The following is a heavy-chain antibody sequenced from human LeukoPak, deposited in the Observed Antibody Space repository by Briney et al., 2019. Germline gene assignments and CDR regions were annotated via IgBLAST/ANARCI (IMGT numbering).Heavy chain of an antibody. D-gene: IGHD5-18*01. Sequence: SVKVSCKASGGTFSSYAISWVRQAPGQGLEWMGRIIPIFVTANYAQKFQGRVTITTDESTSTAYMELSSLRSEDTAVYYCAREAKSYSYGYNLLCWYFDLWGRGTLVTVSS. CDR2: IIPIFVTA. V-gene: IGHV1-69*05. CDR1: GGTFSSYA. J-gene: IGHJ2*01. CDR3: AREAKSYSYGYNLLCWYFDL.